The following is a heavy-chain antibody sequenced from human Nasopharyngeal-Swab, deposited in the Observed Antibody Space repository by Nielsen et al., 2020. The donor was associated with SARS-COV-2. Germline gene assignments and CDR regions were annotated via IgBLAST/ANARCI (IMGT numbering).Heavy chain of an antibody. D-gene: IGHD3-22*01. V-gene: IGHV4-31*02. Sequence: WIRQRPGKGLEWIGYIYYSGSTYYNPSLKSRVTISVDTSKNQFSLKLSSVTAADTAVYYCARQSWAGYYYDSSGYMDVWGKGTTVTVSS. CDR3: ARQSWAGYYYDSSGYMDV. J-gene: IGHJ6*04. CDR2: IYYSGST.